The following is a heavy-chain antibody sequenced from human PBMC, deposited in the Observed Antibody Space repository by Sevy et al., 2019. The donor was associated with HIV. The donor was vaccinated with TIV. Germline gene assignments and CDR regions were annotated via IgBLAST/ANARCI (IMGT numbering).Heavy chain of an antibody. CDR2: INQDGSRK. CDR1: GFTFSSSW. V-gene: IGHV3-7*01. D-gene: IGHD3-16*01. CDR3: ARDPAYGAYDI. J-gene: IGHJ3*02. Sequence: GGSLRLSCVASGFTFSSSWMTWVRQAPGKGPEYVANINQDGSRKDQLDSVKGRFTISRDNARNSLYLQMNGLRVEDTAMYYCARDPAYGAYDIWGQGAMVTVSS.